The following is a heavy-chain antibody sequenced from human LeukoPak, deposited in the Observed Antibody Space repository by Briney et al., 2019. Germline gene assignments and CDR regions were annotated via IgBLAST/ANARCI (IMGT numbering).Heavy chain of an antibody. CDR2: IYYSGST. J-gene: IGHJ3*02. CDR3: ARGVVVPAAIGAFNI. V-gene: IGHV4-59*12. D-gene: IGHD2-2*01. CDR1: GGSISSYY. Sequence: SETLSLTCTVSGGSISSYYWSWIRQPPGKGLEWIGTIYYSGSTYYNPSLKSRVTISVDRSKNQFSLKLSSVTAADTAVYYCARGVVVPAAIGAFNIWGQGTMVTVSS.